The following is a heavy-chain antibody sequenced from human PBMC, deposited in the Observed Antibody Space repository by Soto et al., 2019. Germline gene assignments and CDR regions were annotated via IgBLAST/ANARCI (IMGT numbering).Heavy chain of an antibody. CDR1: GFTVSSNY. CDR3: ASSSSSGYYYYYGMDV. V-gene: IGHV3-53*01. D-gene: IGHD6-6*01. J-gene: IGHJ6*02. Sequence: GGSLRLSCAASGFTVSSNYMSWVRQAPGKGLEWVSVIYSGGSTYYADSVKGRFTISRDNSKNTLYLQMNSLRAEDTAVYYCASSSSSGYYYYYGMDVRGQGTTVTVSS. CDR2: IYSGGST.